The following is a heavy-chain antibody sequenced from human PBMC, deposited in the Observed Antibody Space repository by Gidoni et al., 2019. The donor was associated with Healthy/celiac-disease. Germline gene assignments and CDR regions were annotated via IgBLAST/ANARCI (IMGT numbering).Heavy chain of an antibody. CDR1: GFPFSSYG. CDR2: ISYDGSNK. Sequence: VPLVDYGGAVVQPGTSMRLSCSASGFPFSSYGMPWVRQAPGKGLEWVAIISYDGSNKYYADSVKGRFTISRDNSKNTLDLQMNSLRAEDTAVYYCAKDRPYYGSGGFDYWGQGTLVTVSS. D-gene: IGHD3-10*01. CDR3: AKDRPYYGSGGFDY. V-gene: IGHV3-30*18. J-gene: IGHJ4*02.